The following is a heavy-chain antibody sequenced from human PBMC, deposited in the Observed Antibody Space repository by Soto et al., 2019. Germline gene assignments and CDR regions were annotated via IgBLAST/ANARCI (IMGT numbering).Heavy chain of an antibody. Sequence: SETLSLTCAVSGYSISLGYYWGWIRQPPGKGLEWIGSIYHSGNTYYNPSLKSRVSISLDTSKNHFSLELTSVTAADTAVYYCARGLGYLSSRSYYYYGMDVWGQGTTVTVSS. CDR1: GYSISLGYY. CDR3: ARGLGYLSSRSYYYYGMDV. J-gene: IGHJ6*02. CDR2: IYHSGNT. V-gene: IGHV4-38-2*01. D-gene: IGHD2-15*01.